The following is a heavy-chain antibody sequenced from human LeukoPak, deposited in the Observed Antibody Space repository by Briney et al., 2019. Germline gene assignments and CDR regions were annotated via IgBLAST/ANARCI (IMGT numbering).Heavy chain of an antibody. CDR1: GGSFSGYY. V-gene: IGHV4-34*01. Sequence: SETLSLTCAVYGGSFSGYYWSWIRQPPGKGLEWIGEINHSGSTNYNPSLKSRVTISVDTSKNQFSLKLSSATAADTAVYYCARLRCSSTSCSPYPHDAFDIWGQGTMVAVSS. D-gene: IGHD2-2*01. J-gene: IGHJ3*02. CDR2: INHSGST. CDR3: ARLRCSSTSCSPYPHDAFDI.